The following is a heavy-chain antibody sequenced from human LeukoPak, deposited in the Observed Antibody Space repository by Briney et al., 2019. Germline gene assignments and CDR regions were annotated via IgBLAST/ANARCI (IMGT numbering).Heavy chain of an antibody. CDR3: VRDQGIMIVVRTTDWYFDL. CDR2: INQDGSEM. V-gene: IGHV3-7*01. Sequence: GGSLRLSCAASGLTFSNYWMSWVCQAPGKGLEWLANINQDGSEMYYVDSVKGRFTISRDNGKNSLYLQINSLRADDTAVYYCVRDQGIMIVVRTTDWYFDLWGRGTLVTVSS. D-gene: IGHD3-22*01. J-gene: IGHJ2*01. CDR1: GLTFSNYW.